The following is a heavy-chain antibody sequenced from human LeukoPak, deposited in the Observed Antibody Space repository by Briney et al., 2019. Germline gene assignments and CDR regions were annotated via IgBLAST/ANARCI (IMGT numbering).Heavy chain of an antibody. V-gene: IGHV1-69*06. CDR1: GGTFSSYA. J-gene: IGHJ4*02. Sequence: ASVKVSCKASGGTFSSYAISWVRQAPGQGLEWMGGIIPIFGTANYAQKFQGRVTITADKSTSTAYMELSSLRSEDTAVYYCARATNRRTSSSWYYWGQGTLVTVSS. CDR2: IIPIFGTA. D-gene: IGHD6-13*01. CDR3: ARATNRRTSSSWYY.